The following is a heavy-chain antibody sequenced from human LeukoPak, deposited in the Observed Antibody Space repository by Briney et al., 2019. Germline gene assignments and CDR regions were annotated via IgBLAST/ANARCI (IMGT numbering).Heavy chain of an antibody. CDR1: GFTFSSYA. J-gene: IGHJ4*02. V-gene: IGHV3-30*04. D-gene: IGHD6-19*01. Sequence: GRSLRLSCAASGFTFSSYAMHWVRQAPGKGLEWVAVISYDGSNKYYAGSVKGRFTISRDNSKNTLYLQMNSLRAEDTAVYYCARDRGQWLVQGIDYWGQGTLVTVSS. CDR2: ISYDGSNK. CDR3: ARDRGQWLVQGIDY.